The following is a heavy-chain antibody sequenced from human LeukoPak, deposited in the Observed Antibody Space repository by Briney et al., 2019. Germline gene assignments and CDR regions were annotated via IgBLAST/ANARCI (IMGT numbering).Heavy chain of an antibody. Sequence: GGSLRLSCAASGFTFSSYAMSWVRQAPGKGLEWVSAISGSGGSTYYADSVKGRFTISRDNSKNTLYLQMDSLRAEDTAVYYCARDYGDYPYGMDVWGQGTTVTVSS. J-gene: IGHJ6*02. D-gene: IGHD4-17*01. CDR3: ARDYGDYPYGMDV. V-gene: IGHV3-23*01. CDR2: ISGSGGST. CDR1: GFTFSSYA.